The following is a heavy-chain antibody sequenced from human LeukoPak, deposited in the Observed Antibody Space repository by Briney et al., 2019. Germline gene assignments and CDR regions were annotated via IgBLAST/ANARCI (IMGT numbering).Heavy chain of an antibody. Sequence: SETLSLTSTVSGGSISSYYWSWIRQPPGKGLEGIGYIYCSGSTNYNPSLKSRVTISVDTSKNQFSLKLSSVTAADTAVYYCARDSKYSSSVRTHYYYMDVWGKGTTVTVSS. CDR3: ARDSKYSSSVRTHYYYMDV. V-gene: IGHV4-59*01. J-gene: IGHJ6*03. CDR1: GGSISSYY. CDR2: IYCSGST. D-gene: IGHD6-6*01.